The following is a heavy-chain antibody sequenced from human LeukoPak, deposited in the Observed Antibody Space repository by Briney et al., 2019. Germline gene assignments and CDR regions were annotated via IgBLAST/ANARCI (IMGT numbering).Heavy chain of an antibody. V-gene: IGHV4-59*01. Sequence: SETLSLTGTVSGGSLTSYYWSWIRQPPGKGLEWIGYIYYTGTTNYNPSLKSRVTISVDTSKNQFSLKLSSVTAADTAVYYCARFGSLREPILDYWGQGTLVTVSS. CDR1: GGSLTSYY. CDR2: IYYTGTT. D-gene: IGHD3-16*01. J-gene: IGHJ4*02. CDR3: ARFGSLREPILDY.